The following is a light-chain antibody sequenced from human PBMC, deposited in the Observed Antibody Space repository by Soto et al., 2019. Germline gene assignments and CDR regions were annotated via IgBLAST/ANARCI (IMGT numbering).Light chain of an antibody. CDR3: LQYYSPPHT. CDR1: QSVLYSSNNKNY. Sequence: DIVMTQSPDSLAVSLGERATINCKSSQSVLYSSNNKNYLAWYQQKPGQPPNLLIYWASTRESGVPDRFSGSGSGTDFALTISSLQAEDVAVYYCLQYYSPPHTFGQGTKLEIK. J-gene: IGKJ2*01. V-gene: IGKV4-1*01. CDR2: WAS.